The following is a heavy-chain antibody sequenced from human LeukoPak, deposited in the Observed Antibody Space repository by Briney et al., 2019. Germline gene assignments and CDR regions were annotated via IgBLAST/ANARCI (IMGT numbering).Heavy chain of an antibody. V-gene: IGHV4-38-2*02. Sequence: SETLSLTCNVSGYSISSGYYWAWFRQPPGKGLEWIGSIHAVGSLSFNPSLRSRVTISKDTSKNQFSLKVTSVTAADTAVYYCASGGSIAARLDFDYWGQGTLVTVSS. D-gene: IGHD6-6*01. CDR1: GYSISSGYY. CDR2: IHAVGSL. CDR3: ASGGSIAARLDFDY. J-gene: IGHJ4*02.